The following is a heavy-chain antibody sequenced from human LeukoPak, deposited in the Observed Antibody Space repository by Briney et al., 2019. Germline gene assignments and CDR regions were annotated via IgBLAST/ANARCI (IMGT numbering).Heavy chain of an antibody. J-gene: IGHJ4*02. CDR2: MNPNSGNT. CDR3: ARGLDSSGLPDY. CDR1: GYTFTSYD. Sequence: ASVKVSCKASGYTFTSYDINWVRQATGQGLEWMGWMNPNSGNTGYAQKFQGRVTMTRNTSINTAYMELSSLRSEDTAVYYCARGLDSSGLPDYWGQGTLVTVSS. V-gene: IGHV1-8*01. D-gene: IGHD3-22*01.